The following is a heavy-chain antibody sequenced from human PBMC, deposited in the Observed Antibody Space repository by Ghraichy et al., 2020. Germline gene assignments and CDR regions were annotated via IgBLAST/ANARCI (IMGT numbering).Heavy chain of an antibody. CDR2: IYEYGTT. D-gene: IGHD3-22*01. Sequence: SETLSLTCTVSGDSISRSYWSWIRQAPDKGLEWIGHIYEYGTTRYTHSLTSRVTISGDTSKNQFSLELRSLSAADTAVYYCSHSSSWYNWFDPWGQGTLVIVSS. V-gene: IGHV4-59*03. J-gene: IGHJ5*02. CDR1: GDSISRSY. CDR3: SHSSSWYNWFDP.